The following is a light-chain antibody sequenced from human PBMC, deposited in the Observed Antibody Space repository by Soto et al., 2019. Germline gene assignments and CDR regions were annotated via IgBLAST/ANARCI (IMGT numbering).Light chain of an antibody. CDR3: QQYMISVT. J-gene: IGKJ1*01. CDR1: QSVDTTF. V-gene: IGKV3-20*01. Sequence: EIVLTQSPGSLSLSPGQRATLSCRASQSVDTTFFAWYQKKPGQAPRLLIYGASKRATGIPDRVSGSGSGTYLTLIISRLEPEDVEVYYCQQYMISVTFGQGTKVEIK. CDR2: GAS.